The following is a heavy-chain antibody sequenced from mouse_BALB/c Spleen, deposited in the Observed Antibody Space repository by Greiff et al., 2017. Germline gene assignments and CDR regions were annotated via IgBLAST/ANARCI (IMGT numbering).Heavy chain of an antibody. CDR2: IDPENGDT. D-gene: IGHD1-1*01. CDR3: NAFTYGMAWFAY. J-gene: IGHJ3*01. CDR1: GFNIKDYY. Sequence: VQLKQSGAELVRSGASVKLSCTASGFNIKDYYMHWVKQRPEQGLEWIGWIDPENGDTEYAPKFQGKATMTADTSSNIAYLQLSSLTSEDTAVYYCNAFTYGMAWFAYWGQGTLVTVS. V-gene: IGHV14-4*02.